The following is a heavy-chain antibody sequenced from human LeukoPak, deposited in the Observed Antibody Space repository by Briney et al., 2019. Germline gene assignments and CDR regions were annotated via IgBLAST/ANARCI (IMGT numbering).Heavy chain of an antibody. J-gene: IGHJ4*02. V-gene: IGHV1-69*01. CDR1: GGTFSSYA. Sequence: ASVRVSCKASGGTFSSYAISWVRQAPGQGLEWMGGIIPIFGTANYAQKFQGRVTITADESTSTAYMELSSLRSEDTAVYYCASSSVELRYFDWLLYWDYWGQGTLVTVSS. D-gene: IGHD3-9*01. CDR3: ASSSVELRYFDWLLYWDY. CDR2: IIPIFGTA.